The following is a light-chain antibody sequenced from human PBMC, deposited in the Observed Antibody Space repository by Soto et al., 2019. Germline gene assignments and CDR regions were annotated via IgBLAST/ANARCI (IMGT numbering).Light chain of an antibody. Sequence: QSALTQPPSASGSLGQSVTISCTGTSSDVGAYNYVSWYQQHPGKAPKLMIYEVTRRPSGVPDRFSGSKSGNTASLTVSGLQAEDEADYYCCSYTGNSNYVFGTGTKLTVL. CDR1: SSDVGAYNY. J-gene: IGLJ1*01. CDR3: CSYTGNSNYV. V-gene: IGLV2-8*01. CDR2: EVT.